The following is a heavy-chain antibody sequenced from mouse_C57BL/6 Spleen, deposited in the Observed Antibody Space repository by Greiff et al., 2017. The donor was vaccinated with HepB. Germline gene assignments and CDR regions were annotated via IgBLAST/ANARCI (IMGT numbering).Heavy chain of an antibody. J-gene: IGHJ2*01. Sequence: EVQLQQSGPELVKPGASVKISCKASGYTFTDYYMNWVKQSHGKSLEWIGDINPNNGGTSYNQKFKGKATLTVDKSSSTAYMELRSLTSEDSAVYYCARGGYGSSYGYFDYWGQGTTLTVSS. D-gene: IGHD1-1*01. V-gene: IGHV1-26*01. CDR2: INPNNGGT. CDR3: ARGGYGSSYGYFDY. CDR1: GYTFTDYY.